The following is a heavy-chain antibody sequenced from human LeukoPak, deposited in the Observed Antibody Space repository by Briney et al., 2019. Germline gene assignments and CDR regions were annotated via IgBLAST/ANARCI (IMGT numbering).Heavy chain of an antibody. Sequence: GESLRLSCAASGFTFSNYWMTWVRQAPGKGLEWVANIKQDGSEKYYVDSVKGRFTISRDNAKNSLYLQMNSLRAEDTAVYYCARGGSSWYELNFDYWGQGTLVTVSS. D-gene: IGHD6-13*01. J-gene: IGHJ4*02. CDR1: GFTFSNYW. CDR3: ARGGSSWYELNFDY. V-gene: IGHV3-7*04. CDR2: IKQDGSEK.